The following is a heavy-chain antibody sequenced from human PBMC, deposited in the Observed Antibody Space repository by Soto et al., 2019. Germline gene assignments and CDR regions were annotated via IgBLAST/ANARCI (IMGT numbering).Heavy chain of an antibody. Sequence: PSETLSLTCAVYGGSFSGYYWNWIRQPPGKGLEWIGEINHSGSTNYNPSLKSRVTISVDTSKNQFSLKLSSVTAADTAVYYCARVSGIYYYGMDVWGQGTLVTVSS. V-gene: IGHV4-34*01. CDR3: ARVSGIYYYGMDV. D-gene: IGHD3-10*01. CDR2: INHSGST. J-gene: IGHJ6*02. CDR1: GGSFSGYY.